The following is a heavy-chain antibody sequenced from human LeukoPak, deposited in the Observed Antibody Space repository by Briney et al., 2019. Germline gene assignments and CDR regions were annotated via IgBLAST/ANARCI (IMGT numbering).Heavy chain of an antibody. Sequence: PGRSLRLSCTASGFTFGDYAMSWVRQAPGKGLEWVGFIRSKTYGGTTEYAASVKGRFTIARDDSKSIAYLQMNSLKTEDTAVYYCTGARYDAFDIWGQGTMVTVSS. CDR3: TGARYDAFDI. V-gene: IGHV3-49*04. CDR2: IRSKTYGGTT. CDR1: GFTFGDYA. J-gene: IGHJ3*02.